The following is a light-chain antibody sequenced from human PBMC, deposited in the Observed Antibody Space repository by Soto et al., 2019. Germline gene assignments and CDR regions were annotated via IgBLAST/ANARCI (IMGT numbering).Light chain of an antibody. CDR2: GAS. CDR1: QSVSSN. CDR3: QQYNNWPRT. V-gene: IGKV3-15*01. J-gene: IGKJ1*01. Sequence: EIVMTHSPATLSVSPGERATLSCRASQSVSSNLAWYQQKPGQAPRLLIYGASTRATGIPARFSSSGSGTEFTLTISSLQSEDFAVYYCQQYNNWPRTFGQGTKVDIK.